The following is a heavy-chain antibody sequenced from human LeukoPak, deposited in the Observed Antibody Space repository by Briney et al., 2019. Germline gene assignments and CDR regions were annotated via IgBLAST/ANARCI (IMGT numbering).Heavy chain of an antibody. CDR3: ARPLGYCSSPSCSIDY. CDR2: INPNSGGT. V-gene: IGHV1-2*02. J-gene: IGHJ4*02. D-gene: IGHD2-2*01. Sequence: ASVKVSCKASGYTFTGYYMHWVRQAPGQGLEWMGWINPNSGGTNYAQKFQGRVTMTRDTSISTAYMELSRLRAEDTAVYYCARPLGYCSSPSCSIDYWGQGALVTVSS. CDR1: GYTFTGYY.